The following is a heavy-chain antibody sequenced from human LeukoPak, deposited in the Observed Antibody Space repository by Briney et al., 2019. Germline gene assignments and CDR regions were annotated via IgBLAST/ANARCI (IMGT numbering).Heavy chain of an antibody. J-gene: IGHJ5*02. V-gene: IGHV3-74*01. D-gene: IGHD6-19*01. CDR2: INSDGSWT. Sequence: GGSLRLSCAASGNYWMHWVRQAPGKGLVWVSHINSDGSWTSYADSVKGRFTISKDNAKNTVYLQMNNLRAEDTAVYYCAREARPLISIAVAGRFDPWGQGTLVTVSS. CDR1: GNYW. CDR3: AREARPLISIAVAGRFDP.